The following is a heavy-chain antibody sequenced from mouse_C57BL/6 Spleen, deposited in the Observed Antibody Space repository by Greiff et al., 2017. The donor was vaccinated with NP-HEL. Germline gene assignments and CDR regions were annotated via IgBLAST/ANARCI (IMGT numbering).Heavy chain of an antibody. CDR3: ARVLPNWYFDV. CDR1: GYTFTSYW. CDR2: IYPGSGST. V-gene: IGHV1-55*01. Sequence: QVQLQQPGAELVKPGASVKMSCKASGYTFTSYWITWVKQRPGQGLEWIGDIYPGSGSTNYHEKFKSKATLTVDKSTSTADMQRSSLTSEDSAVYYCARVLPNWYFDVWGTGTTVTVSS. J-gene: IGHJ1*03.